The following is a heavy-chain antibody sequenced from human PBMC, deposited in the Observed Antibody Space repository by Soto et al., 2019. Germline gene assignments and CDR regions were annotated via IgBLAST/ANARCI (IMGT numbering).Heavy chain of an antibody. Sequence: HSCAASGFTFSSSAMSWVRQAPGKGLEWVSAISGSGGSTYYADSVKGRFTISRDNSKNTLYLQMNSLRAEDTAVYYCAKASPGGLWGALDSWGQGTLVTVSS. D-gene: IGHD5-18*01. CDR2: ISGSGGST. J-gene: IGHJ4*02. CDR1: GFTFSSSA. V-gene: IGHV3-23*01. CDR3: AKASPGGLWGALDS.